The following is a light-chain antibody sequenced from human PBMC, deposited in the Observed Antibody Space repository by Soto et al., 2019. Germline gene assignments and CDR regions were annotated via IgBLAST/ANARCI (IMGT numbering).Light chain of an antibody. Sequence: EMVMTQSPATLSVSPGERATLSCRASQNLSRNLAWYQQQPGQAPRLLIFYASTRATGIPARFSGSVSGTDFTLTISCLQSEDFAVYYCQQYDKWPHTFGQGTKLEIK. V-gene: IGKV3-15*01. CDR3: QQYDKWPHT. CDR1: QNLSRN. J-gene: IGKJ2*01. CDR2: YAS.